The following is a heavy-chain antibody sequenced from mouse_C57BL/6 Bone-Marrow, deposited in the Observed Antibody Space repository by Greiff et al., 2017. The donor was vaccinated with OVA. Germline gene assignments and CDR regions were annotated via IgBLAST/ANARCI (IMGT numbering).Heavy chain of an antibody. V-gene: IGHV1-19*01. J-gene: IGHJ2*01. CDR2: INPYNGGT. CDR3: ARPHSNYFDY. D-gene: IGHD2-5*01. CDR1: GYTFTDYY. Sequence: VQLKESGPVLVKPGASVKMSCKASGYTFTDYYMNWVKQSHGKSLEWIGVINPYNGGTSYNQKFKGKATLTVDKSSSTAYMELNSLTSEDSAVYYCARPHSNYFDYWGQGTTLTVSS.